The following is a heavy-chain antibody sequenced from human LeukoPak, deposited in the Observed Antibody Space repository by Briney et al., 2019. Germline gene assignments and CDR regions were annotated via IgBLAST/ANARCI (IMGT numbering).Heavy chain of an antibody. V-gene: IGHV6-1*01. CDR2: TYYRSKWYN. Sequence: SQTLSLTCAISGDSVSSKNAAWSWIRQSPSRGLEWLGRTYYRSKWYNEYAVFVKGRIAINSDTSKNQFSLQLNSVTPEDTAVYYCAGSSRTSTLGHWGQGTLVTVSS. D-gene: IGHD1-1*01. CDR1: GDSVSSKNAA. J-gene: IGHJ4*02. CDR3: AGSSRTSTLGH.